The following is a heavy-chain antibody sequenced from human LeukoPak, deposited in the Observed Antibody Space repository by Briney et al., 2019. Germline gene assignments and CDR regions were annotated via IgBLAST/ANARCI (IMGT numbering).Heavy chain of an antibody. V-gene: IGHV1-8*03. CDR2: MNPNSGNT. CDR3: ARGLWGHSLLDAFDI. J-gene: IGHJ3*02. Sequence: ASVKVSCKASGYTFTSYYMHWVRQAPGQGLEWMGWMNPNSGNTGYAQKFQGRVTITRNTSISTAYMELSSLRSEDTAVYYCARGLWGHSLLDAFDIWGQGTMVTVSS. CDR1: GYTFTSYY. D-gene: IGHD7-27*01.